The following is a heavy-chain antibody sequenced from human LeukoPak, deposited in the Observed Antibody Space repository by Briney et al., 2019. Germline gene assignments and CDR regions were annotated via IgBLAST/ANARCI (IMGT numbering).Heavy chain of an antibody. CDR3: ARVGNWFDP. CDR2: IYYSGST. V-gene: IGHV4-59*01. Sequence: WTWVRQPPGKGLEWIGYIYYSGSTNYNPSLKSRVTISVDTSKNQFSLKLSSVTAADTAVYYCARVGNWFDPWGQGTLVTVSS. J-gene: IGHJ5*02.